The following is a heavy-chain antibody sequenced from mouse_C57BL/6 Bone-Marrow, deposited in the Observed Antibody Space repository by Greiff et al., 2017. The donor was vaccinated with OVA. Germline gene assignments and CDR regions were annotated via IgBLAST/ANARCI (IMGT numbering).Heavy chain of an antibody. CDR1: GFTFSDYG. V-gene: IGHV5-17*01. CDR2: ISSGSSTI. CDR3: ARGLPYYNYFDY. J-gene: IGHJ2*01. Sequence: EVKLQESGGGLVKPGGSLKLSCAASGFTFSDYGMHWVRQAPEKGLEWVAYISSGSSTIYYADTVKGRFTISRDNAKNTLFLQMTSLRSEDTAMYYCARGLPYYNYFDYWGQGTTLTVSS. D-gene: IGHD2-12*01.